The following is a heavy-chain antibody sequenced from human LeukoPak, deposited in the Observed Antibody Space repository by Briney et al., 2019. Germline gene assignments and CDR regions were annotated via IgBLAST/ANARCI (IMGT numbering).Heavy chain of an antibody. CDR2: VFAVSGSQ. Sequence: ASVNVSCKASGFTFTSSAMQWVRQARGRRREGIGWVFAVSGSQNYPKKFQQRVTITRDMSTRTAYVELSGLRTEHTAVYSCAADLIAVAGSWYWGQGTLVTVSS. D-gene: IGHD6-19*01. CDR1: GFTFTSSA. J-gene: IGHJ4*02. CDR3: AADLIAVAGSWY. V-gene: IGHV1-58*02.